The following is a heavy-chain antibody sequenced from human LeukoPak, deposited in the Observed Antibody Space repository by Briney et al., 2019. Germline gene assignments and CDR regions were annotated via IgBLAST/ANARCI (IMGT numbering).Heavy chain of an antibody. CDR2: INSDGSST. V-gene: IGHV3-74*01. D-gene: IGHD3-9*01. J-gene: IGHJ6*03. CDR1: GFTFSSYW. Sequence: VGSLRLSCAASGFTFSSYWMHWVRQAPGKGLVWVSRINSDGSSTSYADSVKGRFTISGDNAKNTLYLQMNSLRAEDTAVYYCEGILTGPDYYYMDVWGKGTTVTVSS. CDR3: EGILTGPDYYYMDV.